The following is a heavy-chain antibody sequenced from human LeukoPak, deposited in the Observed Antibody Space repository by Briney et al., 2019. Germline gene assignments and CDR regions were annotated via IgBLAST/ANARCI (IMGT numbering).Heavy chain of an antibody. J-gene: IGHJ3*02. D-gene: IGHD3-22*01. CDR3: ARGVSPGNDAFDI. CDR1: GFTSSHYW. Sequence: PGGSLRLSCAVSGFTSSHYWMHWVRQAPGKGLVWVSYIKTDGSVTSYADSVKGRFTITRDNSKNTLYLQMNSLRAEDTAVYYCARGVSPGNDAFDIWGQGTMVTVSS. CDR2: IKTDGSVT. V-gene: IGHV3-74*01.